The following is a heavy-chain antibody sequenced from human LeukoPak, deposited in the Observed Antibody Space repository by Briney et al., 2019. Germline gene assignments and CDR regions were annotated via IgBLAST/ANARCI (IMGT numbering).Heavy chain of an antibody. Sequence: GGPLTLPCEASGFIFRRYSMNGVPQAPGKGLEWVPSISRSSSYIYYADSVKGRFTISRDNAKNSVYLQMNSLRAEDTAVYYCAREDAEWLVYYYYYYMDVWGKGTTVTISS. CDR3: AREDAEWLVYYYYYYMDV. CDR2: ISRSSSYI. V-gene: IGHV3-21*01. CDR1: GFIFRRYS. D-gene: IGHD6-19*01. J-gene: IGHJ6*03.